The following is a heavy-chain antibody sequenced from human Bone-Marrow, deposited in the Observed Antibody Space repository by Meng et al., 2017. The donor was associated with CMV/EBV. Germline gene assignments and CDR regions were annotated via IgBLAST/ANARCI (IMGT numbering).Heavy chain of an antibody. D-gene: IGHD2-2*02. Sequence: GESLKISCAASGFTFSSYEMNWVRQAPGKGLEWVSYISSSGSTIYYADSVKGRFTISRDNAKNSLYLQMNSLRAEDTAVHYCARRYCSSTSCYIRGFSLWGQGTLVTVSS. CDR3: ARRYCSSTSCYIRGFSL. V-gene: IGHV3-48*03. CDR1: GFTFSSYE. CDR2: ISSSGSTI. J-gene: IGHJ4*02.